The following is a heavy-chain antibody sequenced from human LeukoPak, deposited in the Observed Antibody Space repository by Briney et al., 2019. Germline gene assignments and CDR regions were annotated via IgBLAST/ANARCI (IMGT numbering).Heavy chain of an antibody. CDR2: ISYDGSNK. CDR3: AKDGGLELHYFDF. Sequence: GGSLRLSCAASGFTFSSYGMHWVRQAPGKGLEWVAVISYDGSNKYYADSVKGRFTISRDNSKNTLYLQMNSLRAEDTAVYYCAKDGGLELHYFDFWGQGTLVTVSS. CDR1: GFTFSSYG. D-gene: IGHD1-26*01. J-gene: IGHJ4*02. V-gene: IGHV3-30*18.